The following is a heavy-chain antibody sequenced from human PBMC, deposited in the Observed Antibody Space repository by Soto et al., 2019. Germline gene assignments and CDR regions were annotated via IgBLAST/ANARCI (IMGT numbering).Heavy chain of an antibody. CDR3: ARVRLQQLDLNWFDP. CDR2: IYHSGST. V-gene: IGHV4-30-2*01. D-gene: IGHD6-13*01. J-gene: IGHJ5*02. Sequence: LSLTCAVSGGSISSGGYSWSWIRQPPGKGLEWIGYIYHSGSTYYNPSLKSRVTISVDRSKNQFSLKLSSVTAADTAVYYCARVRLQQLDLNWFDPWGQGTLVTVSS. CDR1: GGSISSGGYS.